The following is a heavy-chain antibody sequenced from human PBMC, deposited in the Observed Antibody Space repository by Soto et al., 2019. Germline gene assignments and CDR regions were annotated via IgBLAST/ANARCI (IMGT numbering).Heavy chain of an antibody. J-gene: IGHJ4*02. CDR1: GGSISNYF. CDR3: ARGGQDFWSGPFDY. V-gene: IGHV4-4*07. CDR2: IDNSGST. D-gene: IGHD3-3*01. Sequence: QGQLQESGPGLVKPSETLSLTCTVSGGSISNYFCNWIRQPAGKGLEWIGRIDNSGSTNYNPSRKSLITMSADTSRNQFSLKLNSVTASDTAVYYCARGGQDFWSGPFDYWGQGALVTVSS.